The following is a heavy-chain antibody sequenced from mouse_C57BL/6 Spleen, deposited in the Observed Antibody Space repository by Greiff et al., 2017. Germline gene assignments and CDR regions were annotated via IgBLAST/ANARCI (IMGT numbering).Heavy chain of an antibody. Sequence: QVQLQQPGAELVMPGASVKLSCKASGYTFTSYWMHWVKQRPGQGLEWIGEIDPSDSYTNYNQKFKGKSTLTVDTSSSTAYMQLSSLTSEDSAVYFCARQGDYYGSSYRYFDVWGTGTTVTVSS. CDR2: IDPSDSYT. J-gene: IGHJ1*03. CDR3: ARQGDYYGSSYRYFDV. D-gene: IGHD1-1*01. V-gene: IGHV1-69*01. CDR1: GYTFTSYW.